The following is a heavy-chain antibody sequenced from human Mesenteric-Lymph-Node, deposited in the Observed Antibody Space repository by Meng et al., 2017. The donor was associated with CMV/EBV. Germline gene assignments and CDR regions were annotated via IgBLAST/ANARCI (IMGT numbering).Heavy chain of an antibody. J-gene: IGHJ4*02. CDR3: ARDGVRIVGATHFDY. V-gene: IGHV3-48*04. CDR2: SSSSSSTI. CDR1: GFTFGSYV. Sequence: GGSLRLSCAASGFTFGSYVMNWVRQAPGKGLEWVSYSSSSSSTIYYADSVKGRFTISRDNAKNSLYLQMNSLRAEDTAVYYCARDGVRIVGATHFDYWGQGTLVTVSS. D-gene: IGHD1-26*01.